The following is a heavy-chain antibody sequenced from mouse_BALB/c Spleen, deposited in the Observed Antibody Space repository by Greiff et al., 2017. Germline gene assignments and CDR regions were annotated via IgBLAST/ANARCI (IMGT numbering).Heavy chain of an antibody. J-gene: IGHJ2*01. Sequence: EVKLVESGGGLVQPGGSMKLSCVASGFTFSNYWMNWVRQSPEKGLEWVAEIRLKSNNYATHYAESVKGRFTISRDDSKSSVYLQMNNLRAEDTGIYYCTLLRLYYFDYWGQGTTLTVSS. V-gene: IGHV6-6*02. D-gene: IGHD1-1*01. CDR3: TLLRLYYFDY. CDR2: IRLKSNNYAT. CDR1: GFTFSNYW.